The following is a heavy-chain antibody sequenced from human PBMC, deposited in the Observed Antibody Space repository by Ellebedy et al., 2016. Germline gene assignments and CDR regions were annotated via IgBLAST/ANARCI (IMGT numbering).Heavy chain of an antibody. CDR3: ARIAGGPYYYFYYYIDV. J-gene: IGHJ6*03. CDR1: GGSLSDYH. V-gene: IGHV4-34*01. D-gene: IGHD1-26*01. CDR2: ISHSGSS. Sequence: GSLRLXCAVYGGSLSDYHWSWIRQSPGKGLEWIGEISHSGSSNHNPSLKSRVTISVDTSKNQFSLKLSSVTAADTAVYFCARIAGGPYYYFYYYIDVWGKGTTVTVSS.